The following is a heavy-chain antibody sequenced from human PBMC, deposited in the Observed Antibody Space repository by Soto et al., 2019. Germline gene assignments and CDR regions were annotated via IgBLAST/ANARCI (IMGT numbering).Heavy chain of an antibody. J-gene: IGHJ5*02. D-gene: IGHD1-7*01. CDR3: ARTELFTCFDP. V-gene: IGHV4-39*01. CDR1: GGSISSSSYY. Sequence: SETLSLTCTVSGGSISSSSYYWGWIRQPPGKGLEWIGSIYYSGSTYYNPSLKSRVTISVDTSKNQFSLKLSSVTAADTAVYYCARTELFTCFDPWGQGTLVTVSS. CDR2: IYYSGST.